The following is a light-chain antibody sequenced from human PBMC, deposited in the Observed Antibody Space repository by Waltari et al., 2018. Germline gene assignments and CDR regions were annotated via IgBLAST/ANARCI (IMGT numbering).Light chain of an antibody. V-gene: IGLV1-40*01. Sequence: QSVLTQPPSVSGAPGQRVTISCTGSSSNIAAGYDVHWYQQLPGTAPKLLIYGNSNRPSGVPDRFSGSKSGTSASLAITGLQAEEEADYYCQSYDSSLSGWVFGGGTKLTVL. CDR2: GNS. CDR1: SSNIAAGYD. CDR3: QSYDSSLSGWV. J-gene: IGLJ3*02.